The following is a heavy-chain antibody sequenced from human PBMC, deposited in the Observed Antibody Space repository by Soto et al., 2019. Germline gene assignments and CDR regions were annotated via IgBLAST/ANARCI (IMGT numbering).Heavy chain of an antibody. J-gene: IGHJ4*02. CDR2: INAGNGNT. Sequence: QVQLVQSGAEEKTPGASVKVSCKASGYTFTDYAIHWVRQAPGQRLEWMGWINAGNGNTKPSQKFQGRVTITRDTSASTAYMELSSLRSEDTAVYYCARSAVSPFGGLIGPFDYWGQGNLVTVSS. CDR3: ARSAVSPFGGLIGPFDY. D-gene: IGHD3-16*02. CDR1: GYTFTDYA. V-gene: IGHV1-3*05.